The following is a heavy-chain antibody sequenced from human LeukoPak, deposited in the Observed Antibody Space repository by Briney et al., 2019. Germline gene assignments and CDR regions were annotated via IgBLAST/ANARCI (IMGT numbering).Heavy chain of an antibody. CDR2: ISYDGSNK. CDR3: AKGSSSSWYVFDY. D-gene: IGHD6-13*01. V-gene: IGHV3-30*18. CDR1: GFTFSSYG. J-gene: IGHJ4*02. Sequence: GGSLRLSCAASGFTFSSYGMHWVRQAPGKGLEWVAVISYDGSNKYYADSVKGRFTNSRDNSKNTLYLQMNSLRAEDTAVYYCAKGSSSSWYVFDYWGQGTLVTVSS.